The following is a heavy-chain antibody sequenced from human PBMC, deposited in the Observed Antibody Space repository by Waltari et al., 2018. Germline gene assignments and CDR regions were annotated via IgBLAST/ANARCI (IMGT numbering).Heavy chain of an antibody. V-gene: IGHV4-4*02. Sequence: QVQLQESGPGLVKPSGTLSLTCAVSGGSITSLNWWTWVRQPPGKGLEWIGEIFHTEATSYTPSLKSRLAISVDKSKNQFSLKLSSVTVADTAVYYCVRAGYCSRSGCQTWAWDWGQGTLVTVSS. CDR2: IFHTEAT. J-gene: IGHJ4*02. D-gene: IGHD2-2*01. CDR1: GGSITSLNW. CDR3: VRAGYCSRSGCQTWAWD.